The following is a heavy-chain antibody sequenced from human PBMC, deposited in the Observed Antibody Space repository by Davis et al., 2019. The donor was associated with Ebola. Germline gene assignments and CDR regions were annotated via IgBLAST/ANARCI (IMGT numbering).Heavy chain of an antibody. CDR1: GGSISSGGYY. V-gene: IGHV4-31*03. CDR3: ARHLVWNPFDY. CDR2: IYSSGST. J-gene: IGHJ4*02. Sequence: MPSETLSLTCTVSGGSISSGGYYWSWIRQLPVLPLVWIGYIYSSGSTYYNPSLKSRVTISVDTSKNQFSLKLSSVTAADTAVYYCARHLVWNPFDYWGQGTLVTVSS. D-gene: IGHD1-1*01.